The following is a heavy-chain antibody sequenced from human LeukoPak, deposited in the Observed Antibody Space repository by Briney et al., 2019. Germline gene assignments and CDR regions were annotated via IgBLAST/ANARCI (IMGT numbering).Heavy chain of an antibody. J-gene: IGHJ6*02. CDR1: GFTFSGYY. V-gene: IGHV3-11*01. Sequence: PGGSLRLSCAASGFTFSGYYVSWIRQAPGKGLEWVSYISSSGSTIYYADSVKGRFTISRDNAKNSLYLQMNSLRAEDTAVYYCARVPRVWSSSSFYYYGMDVWGQGTTVTVSS. CDR3: ARVPRVWSSSSFYYYGMDV. CDR2: ISSSGSTI. D-gene: IGHD6-6*01.